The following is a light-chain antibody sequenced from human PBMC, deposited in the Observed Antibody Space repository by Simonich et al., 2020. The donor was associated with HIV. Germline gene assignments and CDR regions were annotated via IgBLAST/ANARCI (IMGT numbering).Light chain of an antibody. CDR1: QSISSW. Sequence: DIQMTQSPSTLSASVGDRVTITCRDSQSISSWLAWYQQKPGKDPKLLIYTASSLESGVPSRFSGRGSGTEFTLTISSLQPDDFATYYCQQYNSYPWTFGQGTKVEIK. CDR3: QQYNSYPWT. V-gene: IGKV1-5*03. CDR2: TAS. J-gene: IGKJ1*01.